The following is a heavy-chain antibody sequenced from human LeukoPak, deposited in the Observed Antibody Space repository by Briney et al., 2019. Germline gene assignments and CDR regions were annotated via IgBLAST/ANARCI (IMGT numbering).Heavy chain of an antibody. CDR3: ARDITDIVVVPAGS. V-gene: IGHV7-4-1*02. J-gene: IGHJ4*02. CDR1: GYTFTSYA. D-gene: IGHD2-2*01. Sequence: ASVKVSCKASGYTFTSYAMNWVRQAPGQGLEWMGWINTNTGNPTYAQGFTGRFVFSLDTSVSTAYLQISSLKAEDTAVYYCARDITDIVVVPAGSWGQGTLVTVSS. CDR2: INTNTGNP.